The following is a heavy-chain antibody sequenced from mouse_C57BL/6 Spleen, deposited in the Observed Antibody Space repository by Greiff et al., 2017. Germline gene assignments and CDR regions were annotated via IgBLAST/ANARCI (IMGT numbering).Heavy chain of an antibody. Sequence: DVMLVESGEGLVKPGGSLKLSCAASGFTFSSYAMSWVRQTPEKRLEWVAYLSSGGDYIYYAGTVKGRFTISREHARNTLYLQMSSLKSEDTAMYYCTRTGSSFPFAYWGQGTLVTVSA. V-gene: IGHV5-9-1*02. D-gene: IGHD1-1*01. J-gene: IGHJ3*01. CDR3: TRTGSSFPFAY. CDR2: LSSGGDYI. CDR1: GFTFSSYA.